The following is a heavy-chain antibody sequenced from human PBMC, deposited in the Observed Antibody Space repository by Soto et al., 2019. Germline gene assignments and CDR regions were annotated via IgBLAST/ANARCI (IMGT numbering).Heavy chain of an antibody. CDR3: ARRGYSSSWYDHYYYYGMDV. CDR1: GCSISSGGYY. V-gene: IGHV4-31*03. CDR2: IYYSGST. D-gene: IGHD6-13*01. J-gene: IGHJ6*02. Sequence: SETLSLTCTVSGCSISSGGYYWSWIRQHPGKGLEWIGYIYYSGSTYYNPSLKSRVTISVDTSKNQFSLKLSSVTAADTAVYYCARRGYSSSWYDHYYYYGMDVWGQGTTVT.